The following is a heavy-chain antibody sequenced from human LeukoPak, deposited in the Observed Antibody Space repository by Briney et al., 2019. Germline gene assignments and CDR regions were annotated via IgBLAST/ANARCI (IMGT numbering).Heavy chain of an antibody. Sequence: GASVKVSCKVSGYTLTELSMHWVRQALGKGLEWMGGFDPEDGETIYAQKFQGRVTMTEDTSTDTAYMELSSLRSEDTAVYYCATSVHRDYDILTGHDAFDIWGQGTMVTVSS. CDR1: GYTLTELS. J-gene: IGHJ3*02. CDR2: FDPEDGET. D-gene: IGHD3-9*01. CDR3: ATSVHRDYDILTGHDAFDI. V-gene: IGHV1-24*01.